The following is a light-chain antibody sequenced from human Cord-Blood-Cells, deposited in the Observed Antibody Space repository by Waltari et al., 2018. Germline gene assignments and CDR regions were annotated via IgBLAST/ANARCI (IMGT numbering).Light chain of an antibody. CDR1: QGISSY. J-gene: IGKJ5*01. CDR3: QQLNSYPIT. CDR2: AAS. Sequence: DIQLTQSPSFLSASVGDRVTITCWASQGISSYLAWYQQKPGKAPKLLIYAASTLQSGVPSRFSGSGSGTEFTLTISSLQPEDFVTYYCQQLNSYPITFGQGTRLEIK. V-gene: IGKV1-9*01.